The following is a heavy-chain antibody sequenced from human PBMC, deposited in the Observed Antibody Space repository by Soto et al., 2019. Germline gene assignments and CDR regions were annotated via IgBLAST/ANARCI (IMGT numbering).Heavy chain of an antibody. CDR2: ISGSGGTT. J-gene: IGHJ4*02. CDR1: GFTFSSYA. CDR3: AKDPSPQLGLGKCFDY. D-gene: IGHD5-18*01. V-gene: IGHV3-23*01. Sequence: GGSLRLSCAASGFTFSSYAMRWVRQAPGKGLEWVSAISGSGGTTYYADSVKGRFTSSRDNSKNTRYLQMHSLRAEDPAVYYCAKDPSPQLGLGKCFDYWGQGTMVTVSS.